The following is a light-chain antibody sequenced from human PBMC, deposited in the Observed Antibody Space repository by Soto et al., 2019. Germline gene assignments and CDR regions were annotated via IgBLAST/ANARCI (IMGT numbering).Light chain of an antibody. Sequence: QSVLTQPASVSDSPGQSITISCTGTSSDVGGSNFVSWYQQHPGKPPKLIIYDVANRPSGVSGRFSGSKSDTTAYLTISGLQAEDEADYYCSSYSDSDTKVFGTGTKVTVL. CDR1: SSDVGGSNF. V-gene: IGLV2-14*03. CDR2: DVA. J-gene: IGLJ1*01. CDR3: SSYSDSDTKV.